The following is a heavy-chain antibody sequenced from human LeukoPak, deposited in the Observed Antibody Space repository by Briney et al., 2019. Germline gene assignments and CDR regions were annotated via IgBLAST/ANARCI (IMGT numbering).Heavy chain of an antibody. V-gene: IGHV1-2*02. CDR2: INPNSGGT. CDR3: ARDWGVYYYDSSGYFNWFDP. CDR1: GYTFTCYY. J-gene: IGHJ5*02. D-gene: IGHD3-22*01. Sequence: ASVKVSCKASGYTFTCYYMHWVRQAPGQGLEWMGWINPNSGGTNYAQKFQGRVTMTRDTSISTAYMELSRLRSDDTAVYYCARDWGVYYYDSSGYFNWFDPWGQGTLVTVSS.